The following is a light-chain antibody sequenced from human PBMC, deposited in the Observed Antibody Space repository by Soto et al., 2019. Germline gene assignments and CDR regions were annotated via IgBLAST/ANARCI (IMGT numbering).Light chain of an antibody. Sequence: DIQMTQSPSSLSASLGYRVTITCRPSESIRNELNWFQQRPGKAPRLLIYDTFTLQSGVPSRFSGSVSGTEFSLTISSLQAGDSAIYYCQQSFTTPWTFGQGTKVDIK. CDR2: DTF. CDR1: ESIRNE. CDR3: QQSFTTPWT. J-gene: IGKJ1*01. V-gene: IGKV1-39*01.